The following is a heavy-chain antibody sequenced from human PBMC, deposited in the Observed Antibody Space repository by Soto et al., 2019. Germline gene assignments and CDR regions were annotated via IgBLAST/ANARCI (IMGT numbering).Heavy chain of an antibody. CDR3: ARGARIAVAGTPFDY. D-gene: IGHD6-19*01. CDR2: IYYSGST. J-gene: IGHJ4*02. V-gene: IGHV4-59*01. Sequence: SETLSLTCTVSGGSISSYYWSWIRQPPGKGLEWIGYIYYSGSTNYNPSLKSRVTISVDTSKNQFSLKLSSVTAADTGVYYCARGARIAVAGTPFDYWGQGTLVTVSS. CDR1: GGSISSYY.